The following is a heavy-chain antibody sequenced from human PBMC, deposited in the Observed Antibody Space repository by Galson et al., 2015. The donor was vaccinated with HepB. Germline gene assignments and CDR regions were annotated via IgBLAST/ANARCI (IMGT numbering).Heavy chain of an antibody. CDR1: GDSVSSNSAA. CDR3: ARDPGDQGGSSLLDY. Sequence: CAISGDSVSSNSAAWNWIRQSPSRGLEWLGRTYYRSKWYNDYAVSVKSRITINPDTSKNQFSLQLNSVTPEDTAVYYCARDPGDQGGSSLLDYWGQGTLVTVSS. V-gene: IGHV6-1*01. J-gene: IGHJ4*02. D-gene: IGHD6-13*01. CDR2: TYYRSKWYN.